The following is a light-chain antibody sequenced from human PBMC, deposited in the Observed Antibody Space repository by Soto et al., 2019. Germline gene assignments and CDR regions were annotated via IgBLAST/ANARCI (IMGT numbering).Light chain of an antibody. CDR2: DAS. J-gene: IGKJ4*01. V-gene: IGKV3-11*01. Sequence: EIVLTQSPATLSLSPGERATLSCRASRSVSSYLAWYQQKPGQAPRLLIYDASNRATGIPARFSGSGSGTDFALTISSLEPEDFAVYYCQQRSNWPPVTFGGGTKGEIK. CDR1: RSVSSY. CDR3: QQRSNWPPVT.